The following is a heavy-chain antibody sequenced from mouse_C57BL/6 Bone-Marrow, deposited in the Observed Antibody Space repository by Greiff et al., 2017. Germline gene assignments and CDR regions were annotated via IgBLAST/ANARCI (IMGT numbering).Heavy chain of an antibody. CDR3: ARKLGRAWFAY. V-gene: IGHV1-81*01. Sequence: QVQLQQSGAELARPGASVKLSCKASGYTFTSYGISWVKQRTGQGLEWIGEIYPRSGNTYYNEKFKGKATLTADKSSSTAYMELRSLTSEDSAVYFGARKLGRAWFAYWGQGTLVTVSA. CDR1: GYTFTSYG. D-gene: IGHD4-1*01. J-gene: IGHJ3*01. CDR2: IYPRSGNT.